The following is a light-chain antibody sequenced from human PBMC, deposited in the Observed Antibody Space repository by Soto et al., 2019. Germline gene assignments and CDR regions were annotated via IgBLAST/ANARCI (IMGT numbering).Light chain of an antibody. CDR2: EVS. J-gene: IGLJ3*02. Sequence: QSVLTQPASVSGSPGQSITISCTGTSSDVGRYNYVSWYQQHPGKAPKLMIYEVSNRPSGVSNRFSGSKSGNTASLTISGLQAEDEPDYYCSSYTTTSTRVFGGGTKVTVL. CDR3: SSYTTTSTRV. CDR1: SSDVGRYNY. V-gene: IGLV2-14*01.